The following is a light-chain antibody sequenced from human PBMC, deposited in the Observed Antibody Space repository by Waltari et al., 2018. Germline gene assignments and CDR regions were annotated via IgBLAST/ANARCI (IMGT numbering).Light chain of an antibody. CDR1: SGHSTDI. CDR2: VNSDGSH. Sequence: QLVLTQSPSASASLGASVKLTCTLDSGHSTDILAWLQPGPAKGPRYWMKVNSDGSHTKGDDLPDRFSASRSVPDRYLSISGLQSEAEADYSCQTGGHGTWGIGVGTKLTVL. J-gene: IGLJ3*02. CDR3: QTGGHGTWG. V-gene: IGLV4-69*01.